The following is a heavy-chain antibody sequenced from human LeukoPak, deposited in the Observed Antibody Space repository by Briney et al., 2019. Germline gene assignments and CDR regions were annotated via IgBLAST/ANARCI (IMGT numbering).Heavy chain of an antibody. D-gene: IGHD3-10*01. CDR3: VRDGEGVAISVNFWFDP. J-gene: IGHJ5*02. CDR1: GFTLTNYD. V-gene: IGHV1-8*01. CDR2: MNPINGNT. Sequence: GASVKVSCKAPGFTLTNYDINWVRQAPGQGLEWMGWMNPINGNTGYARKFQGRVTMTRDTSISTAYMELRSLTSEDTAIYYCVRDGEGVAISVNFWFDPWGQGTLVTVSS.